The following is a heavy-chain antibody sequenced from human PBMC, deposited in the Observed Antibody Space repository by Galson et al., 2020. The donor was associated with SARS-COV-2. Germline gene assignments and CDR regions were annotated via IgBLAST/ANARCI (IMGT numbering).Heavy chain of an antibody. Sequence: TGGSLRLSCAASGFTFRSSAMSWVRQAPGKGLKWVSAISGSGGRTYYADSVKGRFTISRDNSKNTLYLQMNSLRAEDTAVYYCAKGYSPDYWGQGTLVTVSS. D-gene: IGHD5-18*01. CDR2: ISGSGGRT. J-gene: IGHJ4*02. CDR3: AKGYSPDY. V-gene: IGHV3-23*01. CDR1: GFTFRSSA.